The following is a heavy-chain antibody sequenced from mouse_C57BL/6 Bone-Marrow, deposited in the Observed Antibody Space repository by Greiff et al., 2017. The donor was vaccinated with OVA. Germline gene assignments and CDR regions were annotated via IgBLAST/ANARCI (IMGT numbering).Heavy chain of an antibody. CDR3: ARRGIYYGNHFAY. J-gene: IGHJ3*01. D-gene: IGHD2-1*01. Sequence: QVQLKESGAELARPGASVKMSCKASGYTFTSYTMHWVKQRPGQGLEWIGYINPSSGYTKYNQKFKDKATLTADKSSSTAYMQLSSLTSEDSAVYYCARRGIYYGNHFAYWGQGTLVTVSA. V-gene: IGHV1-4*01. CDR2: INPSSGYT. CDR1: GYTFTSYT.